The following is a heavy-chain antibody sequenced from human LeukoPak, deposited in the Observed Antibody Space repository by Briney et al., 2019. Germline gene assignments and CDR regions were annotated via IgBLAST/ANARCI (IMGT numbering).Heavy chain of an antibody. CDR2: INSDGSGT. Sequence: SGGSLRLSCAASGFTFSCYWMHWVRRVPGKGLVWVSRINSDGSGTIYADSVKGRFTTSRDNAKNTLYLQMNSLRADDTAVYYCARDRGGSGPTTTDLWGQGTLVTVSS. V-gene: IGHV3-74*01. J-gene: IGHJ4*02. D-gene: IGHD6-19*01. CDR1: GFTFSCYW. CDR3: ARDRGGSGPTTTDL.